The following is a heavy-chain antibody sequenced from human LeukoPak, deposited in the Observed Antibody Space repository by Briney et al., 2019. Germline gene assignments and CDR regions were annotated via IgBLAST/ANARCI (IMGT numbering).Heavy chain of an antibody. Sequence: PGGSLRLSCAASGFIVNANYMTWVRQAPGKGLEWVSYISSSGSTIYYADSVKGRFTISRDNAKNSLYLQMNSLRAEDTAVYYCARDRGCGGDCPYYFDYWGQGTLVTVSS. J-gene: IGHJ4*02. CDR1: GFIVNANY. CDR2: ISSSGSTI. V-gene: IGHV3-11*04. CDR3: ARDRGCGGDCPYYFDY. D-gene: IGHD2-21*02.